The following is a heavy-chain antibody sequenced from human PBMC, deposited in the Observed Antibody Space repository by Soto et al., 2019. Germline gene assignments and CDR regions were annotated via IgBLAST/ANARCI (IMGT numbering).Heavy chain of an antibody. D-gene: IGHD2-2*01. Sequence: GGSLRLSCAASGFTFSNAWMSWFRQAPGKGLEWVGRIKSKTDGGTTDYAAPVKGRFTISRDDSKNTLYLQMNSLKTEDTAVYYCTTGCSSTSCYDLGQDFFDYWGQGTLVTVSS. CDR2: IKSKTDGGTT. CDR3: TTGCSSTSCYDLGQDFFDY. V-gene: IGHV3-15*01. J-gene: IGHJ4*02. CDR1: GFTFSNAW.